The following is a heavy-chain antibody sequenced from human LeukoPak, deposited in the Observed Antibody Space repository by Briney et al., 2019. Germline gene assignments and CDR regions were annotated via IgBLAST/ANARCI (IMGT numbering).Heavy chain of an antibody. V-gene: IGHV4-61*02. Sequence: PSQTLSLTCTGSGGSISSGSYYWSWIRQPAGKGLEWIGRIYTSGSTNYNPSLKSRVTISVDTSKNQFSLKLSSVTAADTAVYYCARGVISSWSYYFDYWDQGTLVTVSS. J-gene: IGHJ4*02. D-gene: IGHD6-13*01. CDR3: ARGVISSWSYYFDY. CDR2: IYTSGST. CDR1: GGSISSGSYY.